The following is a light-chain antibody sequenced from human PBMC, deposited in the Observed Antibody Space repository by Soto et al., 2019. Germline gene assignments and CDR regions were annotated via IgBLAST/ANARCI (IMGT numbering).Light chain of an antibody. V-gene: IGLV2-14*01. CDR2: DVS. CDR3: SSYTSSSTLYV. J-gene: IGLJ1*01. CDR1: SSDVGGYNY. Sequence: QSVLTQPASVSGSPGQSITISCTGTSSDVGGYNYVSWYQQHPGKAPKLIIYDVSNRPSGVSNRFSGSKSGDTASLTISGLQAEDEADYYCSSYTSSSTLYVFGTGTRSPS.